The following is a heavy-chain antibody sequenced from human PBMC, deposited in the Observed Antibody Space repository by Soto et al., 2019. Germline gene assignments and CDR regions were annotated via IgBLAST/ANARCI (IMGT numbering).Heavy chain of an antibody. CDR2: INPNTGGT. Sequence: ASVKVSCKASGFTFTGYYMHWVRQAPGQGPEWVGWINPNTGGTKYAQKFQGGITMTRATSISTAYMEVSRLTSHDTAVYYCARDRHSWPYNWLDLWGQGPLVTVYS. J-gene: IGHJ5*01. D-gene: IGHD4-4*01. CDR1: GFTFTGYY. V-gene: IGHV1-2*02. CDR3: ARDRHSWPYNWLDL.